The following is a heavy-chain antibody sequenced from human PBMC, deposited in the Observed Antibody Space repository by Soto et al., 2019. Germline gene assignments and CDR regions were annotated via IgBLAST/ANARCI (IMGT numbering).Heavy chain of an antibody. CDR3: ARDETTVTTIRVRYYGMDV. V-gene: IGHV3-7*05. D-gene: IGHD4-4*01. J-gene: IGHJ6*02. CDR2: IKQDGSEK. Sequence: PGGSLRLSCAASGFTFSSYWMSWVRQAPGKGLEWVANIKQDGSEKYYVDSVKGRFTISRDNAKNSLYLQMNSLRAEDTAVYYCARDETTVTTIRVRYYGMDVWGQGTTVTVPS. CDR1: GFTFSSYW.